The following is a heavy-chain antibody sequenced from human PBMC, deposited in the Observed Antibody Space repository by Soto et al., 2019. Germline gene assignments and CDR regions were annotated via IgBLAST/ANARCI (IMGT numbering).Heavy chain of an antibody. D-gene: IGHD6-13*01. V-gene: IGHV3-30*18. CDR1: GFTFSSYG. CDR3: AKDGGYSSSWYDY. J-gene: IGHJ4*02. CDR2: ISYDGSNK. Sequence: QVQLVESGGGVVQPGRSLRLSCAASGFTFSSYGMHWVRQAPGKGLEWVAVISYDGSNKYYADSVKGRFTISRDNSKNTLYLLMNSLRAEDTAVYYCAKDGGYSSSWYDYWGQGTLVTVSS.